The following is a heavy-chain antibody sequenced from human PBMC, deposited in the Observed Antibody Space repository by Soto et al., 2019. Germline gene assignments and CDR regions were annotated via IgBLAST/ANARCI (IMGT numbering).Heavy chain of an antibody. V-gene: IGHV1-69*01. D-gene: IGHD3-9*01. CDR3: ARSRPQYYDILTGPLDY. J-gene: IGHJ4*02. CDR2: IIPIFGTA. CDR1: GGTFSSYA. Sequence: QVQLVQSGAEVKKPGSSVKVSCKASGGTFSSYAISWVRQAPGQGLEWMGGIIPIFGTANYAQKFQGRVTITADESTSTAYMELSSLRSEDTAVYYCARSRPQYYDILTGPLDYWGQGTLVTVSS.